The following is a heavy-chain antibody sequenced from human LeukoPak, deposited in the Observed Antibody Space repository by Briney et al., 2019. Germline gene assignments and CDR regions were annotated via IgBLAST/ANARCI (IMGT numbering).Heavy chain of an antibody. J-gene: IGHJ4*02. Sequence: WASVKVSCKASGYTFTSYGTSWVRQAPGQGLEWMGWISAYNGNTNYAQKLQGRVTMTTDTSTSTAYMELRSLRSDDTAVYYCARDIIIMVRGVIDYWGQGTLVTVSS. CDR3: ARDIIIMVRGVIDY. D-gene: IGHD3-10*01. CDR2: ISAYNGNT. V-gene: IGHV1-18*01. CDR1: GYTFTSYG.